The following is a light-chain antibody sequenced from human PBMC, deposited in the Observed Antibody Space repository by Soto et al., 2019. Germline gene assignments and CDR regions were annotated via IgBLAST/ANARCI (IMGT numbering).Light chain of an antibody. CDR1: QTAPKNY. CDR2: GAS. CDR3: QQSGSSPPVT. Sequence: EIVLTQSPGRLSLSPGERATLSCRASQTAPKNYLAWYQQKPGQAPRLLIYGASTRAAGIPDRFSGSGSGTDFTLSISSLEPGDYAVYDCQQSGSSPPVTFGQGTRLEMK. V-gene: IGKV3-20*01. J-gene: IGKJ5*01.